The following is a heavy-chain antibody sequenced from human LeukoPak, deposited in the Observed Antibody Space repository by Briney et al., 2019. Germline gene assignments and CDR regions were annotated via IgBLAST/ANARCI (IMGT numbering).Heavy chain of an antibody. Sequence: PGGSLRLSCAASGFTVSSNYMSWVRQAPGKGLEWVSVIYSGGSTYYADSVKGRFTISRDNSKNTLYLQMNSLRAEDTAVYYCARDVTADGSGSYYNPPDAFDIWGQGTMVTVSS. V-gene: IGHV3-66*01. CDR1: GFTVSSNY. D-gene: IGHD3-10*01. CDR2: IYSGGST. CDR3: ARDVTADGSGSYYNPPDAFDI. J-gene: IGHJ3*02.